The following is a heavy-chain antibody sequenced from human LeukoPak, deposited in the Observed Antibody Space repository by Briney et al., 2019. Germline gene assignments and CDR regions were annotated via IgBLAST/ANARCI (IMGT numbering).Heavy chain of an antibody. D-gene: IGHD1-14*01. J-gene: IGHJ5*02. V-gene: IGHV4-34*01. CDR1: GGSFSGYY. CDR2: INHSGST. Sequence: HPSETLSLTCAVYGGSFSGYYWSWIRQPPGKGLEWIGEINHSGSTNYNPSLKSRVTISVDTSKNQFSLKLSSVTAADTAVYYCARLNKPGWFDPWGQGTLVTVSS. CDR3: ARLNKPGWFDP.